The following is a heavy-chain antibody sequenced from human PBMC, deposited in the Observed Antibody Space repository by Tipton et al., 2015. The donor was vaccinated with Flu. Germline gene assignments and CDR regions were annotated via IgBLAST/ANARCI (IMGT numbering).Heavy chain of an antibody. D-gene: IGHD6-19*01. V-gene: IGHV4-4*02. CDR3: ARLGVAASFEY. J-gene: IGHJ4*02. CDR1: GESISSSNW. Sequence: GLVKSSGTLSLTCAVSGESISSSNWWSWVRQPPGKGLEWIGEVNHSGSTSYNPSLKDRATISVDKSKNQFSLKLRSVTAADTAVYYCARLGVAASFEYWGQGTLVTVSS. CDR2: VNHSGST.